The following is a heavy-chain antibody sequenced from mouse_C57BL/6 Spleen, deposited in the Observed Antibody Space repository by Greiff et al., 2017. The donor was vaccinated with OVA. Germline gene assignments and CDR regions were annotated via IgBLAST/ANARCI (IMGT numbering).Heavy chain of an antibody. CDR2: ISDGGSYT. J-gene: IGHJ1*03. V-gene: IGHV5-4*01. Sequence: EVQLVESGGGLVKPGGSLKLSCAASGFTFSSYAMSWVRQTPEKRLEWVATISDGGSYTYYPDNVKGRFTISRDNAKNNLYLQMSHLKSEDTAMYYCARDMVTTDGYFDVWGTGTTVTVSS. CDR1: GFTFSSYA. D-gene: IGHD2-2*01. CDR3: ARDMVTTDGYFDV.